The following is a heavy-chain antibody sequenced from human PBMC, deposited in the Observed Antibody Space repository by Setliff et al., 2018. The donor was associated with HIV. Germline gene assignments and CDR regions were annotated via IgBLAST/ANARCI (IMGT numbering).Heavy chain of an antibody. CDR3: ATVSHTNVAAHDAFDI. V-gene: IGHV1-24*01. CDR2: FDPEDGNT. Sequence: ASVQVSCKVSGYTLTELSRHWVRQAPGKGLEWMGGFDPEDGNTIYAQKFQGRVTMTADTSTDTAYMELSSLRSEDTAVYYCATVSHTNVAAHDAFDIWGQGTMVTVS. CDR1: GYTLTELS. D-gene: IGHD6-19*01. J-gene: IGHJ3*02.